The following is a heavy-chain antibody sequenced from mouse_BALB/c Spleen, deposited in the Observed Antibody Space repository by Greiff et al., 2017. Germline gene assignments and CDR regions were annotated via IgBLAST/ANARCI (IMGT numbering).Heavy chain of an antibody. CDR2: ISSGSSTI. CDR1: GFTFSSFG. J-gene: IGHJ3*01. Sequence: EVQGVESGGGLVQPGGSRKLSCAASGFTFSSFGMHWVRQAPEKGLEWVAYISSGSSTIYYADKVKGRFTISRDNPKNTLFLQMTSLRSEDTAMYYCASHYGSSSWFAYWGQGTLVTVSA. D-gene: IGHD1-1*01. CDR3: ASHYGSSSWFAY. V-gene: IGHV5-17*02.